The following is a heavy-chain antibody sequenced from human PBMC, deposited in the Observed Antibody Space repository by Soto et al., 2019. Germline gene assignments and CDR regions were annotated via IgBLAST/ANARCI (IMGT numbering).Heavy chain of an antibody. CDR3: ARVPAL. V-gene: IGHV4-39*07. J-gene: IGHJ4*01. Sequence: SETLSLTCTASGGPICTSGYYWCWILHPPGKGLEWIGNIHYSGSASYSPSLKSRVTISVDTPRNQFSLILNSVTAADTAEYYCARVPALWGQGTLVTVSS. D-gene: IGHD2-2*01. CDR2: IHYSGSA. CDR1: GGPICTSGYY.